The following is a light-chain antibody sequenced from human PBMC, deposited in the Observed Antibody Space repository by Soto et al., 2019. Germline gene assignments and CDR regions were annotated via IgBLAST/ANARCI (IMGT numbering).Light chain of an antibody. Sequence: DIHLTQSPPSLSATLGDRVTITFRASQTIDSYLNWFQQKPGMAPKLLIYAASKLQSGVPSRFRGSGSGTDFTLTIDTLQPDDFASYYCQQTRSGITFGQGTRLEI. J-gene: IGKJ5*01. CDR2: AAS. CDR3: QQTRSGIT. CDR1: QTIDSY. V-gene: IGKV1-39*01.